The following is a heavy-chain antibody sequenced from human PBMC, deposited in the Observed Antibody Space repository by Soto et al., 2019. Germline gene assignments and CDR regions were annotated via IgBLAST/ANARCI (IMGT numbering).Heavy chain of an antibody. CDR2: IYYSGST. CDR1: GGSISSSSYY. Sequence: SETLSLTCTVSGGSISSSSYYWGWIRQPPGKGLEWIGSIYYSGSTYYNPSLKSRVTVSVDTSKNQFSLKLSSVTAADTAVYYCARPWLNYYDHGMDVWGQGTTVTVSS. J-gene: IGHJ6*02. V-gene: IGHV4-39*01. D-gene: IGHD5-12*01. CDR3: ARPWLNYYDHGMDV.